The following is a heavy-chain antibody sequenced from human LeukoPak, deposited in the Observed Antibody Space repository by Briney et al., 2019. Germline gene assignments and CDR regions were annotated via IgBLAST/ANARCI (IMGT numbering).Heavy chain of an antibody. D-gene: IGHD5-18*01. V-gene: IGHV3-21*01. J-gene: IGHJ4*02. CDR1: GFTFSSYS. Sequence: GGSLRLSCAASGFTFSSYSMNWVRQAPGKGLEWVSSISSSSYIYYADSVKGRFTISRDNAKNSLYLQMNSLRAEDTAVYYCARDGYSYGYPYYFDYWGQGPLVTVSS. CDR3: ARDGYSYGYPYYFDY. CDR2: ISSSSYI.